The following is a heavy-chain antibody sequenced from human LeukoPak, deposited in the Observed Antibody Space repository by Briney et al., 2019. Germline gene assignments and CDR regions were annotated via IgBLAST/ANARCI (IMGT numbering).Heavy chain of an antibody. CDR2: ISGSSSYI. CDR1: GFTFSNYP. J-gene: IGHJ4*02. Sequence: GGSLRLSCAASGFTFSNYPMNWVRQAPGKGLEWVSSISGSSSYIYYADSVKGRFTISRDNAKNSLFLQVNSLRAEDTAVYYCARDGGYYYDSSGYSNYFDYRGQGALVTVSS. CDR3: ARDGGYYYDSSGYSNYFDY. V-gene: IGHV3-21*01. D-gene: IGHD3-22*01.